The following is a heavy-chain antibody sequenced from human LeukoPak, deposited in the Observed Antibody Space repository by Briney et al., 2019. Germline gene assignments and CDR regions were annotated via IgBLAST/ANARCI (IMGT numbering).Heavy chain of an antibody. V-gene: IGHV1-2*02. Sequence: ASVKVSCKASGYTFTDYYLHWVRQASGQGLEWMGWINPNSGGSKYAQKFQGRVTMTRDTSISTAYMELNSRRSDDTAVYYCARWNDPTQNYYHYGMDVWGQGTTVTVSS. CDR1: GYTFTDYY. D-gene: IGHD1-1*01. CDR2: INPNSGGS. CDR3: ARWNDPTQNYYHYGMDV. J-gene: IGHJ6*02.